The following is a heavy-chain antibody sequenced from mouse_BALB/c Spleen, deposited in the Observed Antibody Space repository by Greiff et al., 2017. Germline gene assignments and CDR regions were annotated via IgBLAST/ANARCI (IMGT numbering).Heavy chain of an antibody. CDR1: GYTFTSYY. J-gene: IGHJ4*01. Sequence: QVQLKESGPELVKPGASVRISCKASGYTFTSYYIHWVKQRPGQGLEWIGWIYPGNVNTKYNEKFKGKATLTADKSSSTAYMQLSSLTSEDSAVYFCARGFYYYGSSDYAMDYWGQGTSVTVSS. CDR3: ARGFYYYGSSDYAMDY. D-gene: IGHD1-1*01. CDR2: IYPGNVNT. V-gene: IGHV1S56*01.